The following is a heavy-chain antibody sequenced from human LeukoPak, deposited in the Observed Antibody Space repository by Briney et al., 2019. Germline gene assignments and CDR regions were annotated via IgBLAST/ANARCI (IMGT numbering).Heavy chain of an antibody. V-gene: IGHV3-30*02. CDR2: IRYDGTEK. D-gene: IGHD6-6*01. CDR1: GFTFSSYG. Sequence: PGGSLRLSCAASGFTFSSYGMHRVRQAPGKGLEWVAFIRYDGTEKHYADSVKGRFTISRDNSKNTLHLQMSSLRPEDTAVYYCARVVIAARPHWFDPWGQGTLVSVSS. J-gene: IGHJ5*02. CDR3: ARVVIAARPHWFDP.